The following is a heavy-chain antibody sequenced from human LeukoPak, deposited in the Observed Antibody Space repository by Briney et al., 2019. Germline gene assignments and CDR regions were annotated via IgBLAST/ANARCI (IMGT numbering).Heavy chain of an antibody. CDR2: LYPGDSDT. J-gene: IGHJ4*02. Sequence: GESLKISCKSSGYSFTSYWIAWVRQMPGKGLEWMGILYPGDSDTRYSPSFQGQVTISADRSITTAYLQWSSLKASDTAMYYCARLSRGYYFDYWGQGTLVTVSS. CDR3: ARLSRGYYFDY. V-gene: IGHV5-51*01. CDR1: GYSFTSYW. D-gene: IGHD3-22*01.